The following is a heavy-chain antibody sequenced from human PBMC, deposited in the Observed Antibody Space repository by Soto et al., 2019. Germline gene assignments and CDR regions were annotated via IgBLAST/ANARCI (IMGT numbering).Heavy chain of an antibody. D-gene: IGHD3-3*01. Sequence: GGSLRLSCAASGFTFSSYAMSWVRQAPGKGLEWVSAISGSGGSTYYADSVKGRFTISRDNSKNTLYLQMNSLRAEDTAVYYCAKDLPITIFGVVIPAFDYWGQGTLVTVS. CDR3: AKDLPITIFGVVIPAFDY. V-gene: IGHV3-23*01. CDR2: ISGSGGST. J-gene: IGHJ4*02. CDR1: GFTFSSYA.